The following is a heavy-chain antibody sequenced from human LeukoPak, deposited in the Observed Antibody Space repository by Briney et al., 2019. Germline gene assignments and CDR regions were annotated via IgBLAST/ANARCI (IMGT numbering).Heavy chain of an antibody. J-gene: IGHJ4*02. CDR1: GFTFSSYS. CDR2: ISNSGDST. V-gene: IGHV3-23*01. D-gene: IGHD3-10*01. Sequence: GGSLRLSCAASGFTFSSYSMSWVRQALGKGLEWVSVISNSGDSTYSADSVKGRFTISRDNSKNTLYLQMNSLRAEDTAVYYCARAAMARGVDYFDYWGQGTLVTVSS. CDR3: ARAAMARGVDYFDY.